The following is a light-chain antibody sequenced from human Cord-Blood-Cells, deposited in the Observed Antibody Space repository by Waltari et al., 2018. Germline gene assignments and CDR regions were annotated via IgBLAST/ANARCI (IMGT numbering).Light chain of an antibody. CDR2: DAS. Sequence: EIVSTQSPATLSLSPGERATLSYRASQSVSSYLTWYQQKQGQAPRLLTYDASNRATSIPARFSGSGSGTDFTLTISSLEPEDFAVYYCQQRSNWPITFGQGTRLEI. CDR3: QQRSNWPIT. CDR1: QSVSSY. J-gene: IGKJ5*01. V-gene: IGKV3-11*01.